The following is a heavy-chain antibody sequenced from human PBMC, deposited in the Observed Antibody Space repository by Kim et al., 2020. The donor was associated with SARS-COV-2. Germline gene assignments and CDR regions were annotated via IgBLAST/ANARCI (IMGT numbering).Heavy chain of an antibody. CDR3: AKPHRAAGTFWVDY. D-gene: IGHD6-13*01. CDR2: ISYDGSNK. Sequence: GGSLRLSCAASGFTFSSYGMHWVRQAPGKGLEWVAVISYDGSNKYYADSVKGRFTISRDNSKNTLYLQMNSLRAEDTAVYYCAKPHRAAGTFWVDYWGQG. V-gene: IGHV3-30*18. J-gene: IGHJ4*02. CDR1: GFTFSSYG.